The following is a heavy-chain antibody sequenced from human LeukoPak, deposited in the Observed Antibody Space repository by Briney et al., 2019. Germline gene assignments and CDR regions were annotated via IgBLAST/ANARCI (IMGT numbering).Heavy chain of an antibody. CDR3: TTTYYDYVWGSYRHRIFDY. CDR2: IKSKTDGGTT. Sequence: GGSLRLSCAASGFTFSNAWMSWVRQAPEKGLEWVGRIKSKTDGGTTDYAAPVKGRFTILSDDSKNTLYLQMNSLKTEDTAVYYCTTTYYDYVWGSYRHRIFDYWGQGTLVTVSS. J-gene: IGHJ4*02. D-gene: IGHD3-16*02. V-gene: IGHV3-15*01. CDR1: GFTFSNAW.